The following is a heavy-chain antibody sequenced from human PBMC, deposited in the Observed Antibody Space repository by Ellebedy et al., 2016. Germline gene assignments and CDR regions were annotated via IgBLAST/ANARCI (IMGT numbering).Heavy chain of an antibody. Sequence: ASVKVSCKASGYTFTSYFVHWVRQAPGQGLEWMGIINPGGGSTRYTQSLQDRVIMTRDTSTSTVYMELSSLRSEDTAVYYCARGVSDYGDFAQTFDYWGQGTLVTVSS. CDR2: INPGGGST. CDR1: GYTFTSYF. J-gene: IGHJ4*02. D-gene: IGHD4-17*01. CDR3: ARGVSDYGDFAQTFDY. V-gene: IGHV1-46*01.